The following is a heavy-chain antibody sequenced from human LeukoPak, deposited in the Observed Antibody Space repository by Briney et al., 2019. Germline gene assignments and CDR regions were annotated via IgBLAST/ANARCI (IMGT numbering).Heavy chain of an antibody. J-gene: IGHJ6*02. CDR1: GFTFSSYA. CDR2: ISGSGGST. Sequence: GASLRLSCAASGFTFSSYAMSWVRQAPGKGLEWVSAISGSGGSTYYADSVKGRFTISRDNSKNTLYLQMNSLRAEDTAVYYCAISSPRRYGMDVWGQGTTVTVSS. V-gene: IGHV3-23*01. CDR3: AISSPRRYGMDV.